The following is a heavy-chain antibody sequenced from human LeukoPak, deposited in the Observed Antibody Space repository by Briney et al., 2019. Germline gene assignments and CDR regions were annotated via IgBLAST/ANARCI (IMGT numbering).Heavy chain of an antibody. CDR1: GYTFTSYD. D-gene: IGHD3-22*01. Sequence: GASVKVSCKSSGYTFTSYDINWVRQATGQGLEWMGWMNPNSGNTGYAQKSQVRVTITRNTSISTAYMELSSLRSEDTAVYYCARGLDYYDSSGYYDAFDIWGQGTMVTVSS. J-gene: IGHJ3*02. V-gene: IGHV1-8*03. CDR3: ARGLDYYDSSGYYDAFDI. CDR2: MNPNSGNT.